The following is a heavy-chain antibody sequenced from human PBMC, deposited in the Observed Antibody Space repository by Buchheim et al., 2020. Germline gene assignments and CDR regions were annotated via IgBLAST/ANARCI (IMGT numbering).Heavy chain of an antibody. Sequence: EVQLVESGGGVARPGGSLRLSCAASALSLHDYGMSWVRQVPGKGLEWVSGINWNGDTTSYADSVKGRFTVSRDTARKSVYLQMNSLRGEDTALYYCVRGYYYDSGIWFDPWGQGIL. CDR1: ALSLHDYG. J-gene: IGHJ5*02. CDR2: INWNGDTT. V-gene: IGHV3-20*04. CDR3: VRGYYYDSGIWFDP. D-gene: IGHD3-16*01.